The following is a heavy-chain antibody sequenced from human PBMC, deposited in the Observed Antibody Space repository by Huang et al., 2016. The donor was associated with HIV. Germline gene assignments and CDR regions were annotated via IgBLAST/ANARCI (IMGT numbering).Heavy chain of an antibody. V-gene: IGHV4-34*01. CDR3: ARASWYEPRSWYFGL. CDR2: INDNGYT. J-gene: IGHJ2*01. Sequence: QVQLQQWGAGLLKPSETLSLTCAVYGGSVSGHYWSWIRQPPGKGLEWIAEINDNGYTNYNPSLKSRVTISVHTSRNQSSLKLNSVTAADAAVYYCARASWYEPRSWYFGLWGRGTLVTVSS. CDR1: GGSVSGHY. D-gene: IGHD6-13*01.